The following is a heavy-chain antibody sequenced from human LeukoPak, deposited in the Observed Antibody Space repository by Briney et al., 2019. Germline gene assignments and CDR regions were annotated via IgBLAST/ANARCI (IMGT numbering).Heavy chain of an antibody. CDR2: INHSGST. Sequence: SETLSLTCAVYGGSFSGYYWSWIRQPPGKGLEWIGEINHSGSTNYNPSLKSRVTISVDTSKNQFSLKLSSVTAADTAVYYCARAQVTMIVGWGLGTLVTVSS. CDR3: ARAQVTMIVG. D-gene: IGHD3-22*01. J-gene: IGHJ4*02. CDR1: GGSFSGYY. V-gene: IGHV4-34*01.